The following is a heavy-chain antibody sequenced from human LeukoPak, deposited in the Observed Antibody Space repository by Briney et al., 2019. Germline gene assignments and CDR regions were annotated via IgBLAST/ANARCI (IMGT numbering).Heavy chain of an antibody. CDR2: ISSSGSTI. CDR3: ARVDTAMVTYYYYMDV. Sequence: GGSLRLSCAASGFTFSDYYMSWIRQAPGKGLEWVSYISSSGSTIYYADSVKGRFTISRDNAKNSLYLQMNSLRAEDTAVYYCARVDTAMVTYYYYMDVWGKGTTVTVSS. CDR1: GFTFSDYY. V-gene: IGHV3-11*04. D-gene: IGHD5-18*01. J-gene: IGHJ6*03.